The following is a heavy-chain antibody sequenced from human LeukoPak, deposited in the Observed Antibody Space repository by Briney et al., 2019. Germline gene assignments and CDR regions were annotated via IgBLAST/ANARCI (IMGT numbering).Heavy chain of an antibody. CDR2: IIPIFGTA. V-gene: IGHV1-69*05. J-gene: IGHJ4*02. Sequence: PSVKVSCNASGGTFSSYAISWVRHAPAPGLEWMGSIIPIFGTANYAQKCQGRVTITTDESTSAAYTELSSLRSEDTAVYYCARGELRYFDLLLELDYWGQGTLVTVSS. CDR1: GGTFSSYA. D-gene: IGHD3-9*01. CDR3: ARGELRYFDLLLELDY.